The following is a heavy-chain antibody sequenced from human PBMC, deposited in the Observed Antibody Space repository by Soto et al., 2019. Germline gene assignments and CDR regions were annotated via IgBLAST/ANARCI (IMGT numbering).Heavy chain of an antibody. Sequence: QITLKESGPTLVKPTQTLTLTCTFSGFSLSTSGVGVGWIRQPPGKALEWLALIYWDDDERYSPSLKNRLTITKESTKNQVDITMTDMDPVDTATYYCAHRVVGGYSGKYYFDYRGQGTLVTVSS. D-gene: IGHD2-21*02. V-gene: IGHV2-5*02. CDR3: AHRVVGGYSGKYYFDY. J-gene: IGHJ4*02. CDR2: IYWDDDE. CDR1: GFSLSTSGVG.